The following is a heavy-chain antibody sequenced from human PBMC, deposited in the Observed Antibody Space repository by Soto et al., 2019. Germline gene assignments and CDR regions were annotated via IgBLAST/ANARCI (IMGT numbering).Heavy chain of an antibody. V-gene: IGHV1-69*13. CDR1: GGTFSSYA. J-gene: IGHJ6*02. Sequence: SVKVSCKASGGTFSSYAISWVRQAPGQVLEWMGVIIPIFGTANYAQKFQGRVTITADESTSTAYMELSSLRSEDTAVYYCARDDGRSSSYYYYGMDVWGQGPTVTVS. D-gene: IGHD6-6*01. CDR2: IIPIFGTA. CDR3: ARDDGRSSSYYYYGMDV.